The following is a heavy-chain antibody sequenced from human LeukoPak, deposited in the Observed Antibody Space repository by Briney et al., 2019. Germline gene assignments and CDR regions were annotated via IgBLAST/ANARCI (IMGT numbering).Heavy chain of an antibody. D-gene: IGHD3-10*01. V-gene: IGHV3-23*01. Sequence: GGSLRLSCAASGFSFSSSAMNWVRQPPGKGLEWVSTISGTGGSTYYADSVQGRFTITRDTSKNTLFLHMNSLRADDTAVYYCAKPMSRIRGVFDYWGQGALVTVSS. CDR1: GFSFSSSA. CDR3: AKPMSRIRGVFDY. J-gene: IGHJ4*02. CDR2: ISGTGGST.